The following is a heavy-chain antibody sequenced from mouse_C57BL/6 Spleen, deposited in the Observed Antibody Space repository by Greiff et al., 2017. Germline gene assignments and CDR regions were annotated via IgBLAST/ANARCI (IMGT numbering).Heavy chain of an antibody. CDR2: INPGSGGT. Sequence: QVQLQQSGAELVRPGTSVKVSCKASGYAFTNYLIEWVKQRPGQGLEWIGVINPGSGGTHYNEKFKGKATLTADNSSSTSYMQLSSLTSEDSAVYVCARWDYGSSYGRCDYWGQGTTLTVSS. CDR3: ARWDYGSSYGRCDY. D-gene: IGHD1-1*01. J-gene: IGHJ2*01. V-gene: IGHV1-54*01. CDR1: GYAFTNYL.